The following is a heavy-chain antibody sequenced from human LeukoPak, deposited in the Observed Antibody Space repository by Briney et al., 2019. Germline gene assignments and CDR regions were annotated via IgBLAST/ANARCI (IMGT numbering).Heavy chain of an antibody. Sequence: SETLSLTCAVSGGSISSNSYYWGWIRQPPGKGLEWIGSIYYSGSTYYNPSLKSRVTISVDTSKNQFSLKLSSVTAADTAVYYCARRPIAARHFDYWGQGTLVTVSS. CDR1: GGSISSNSYY. CDR3: ARRPIAARHFDY. J-gene: IGHJ4*02. D-gene: IGHD6-6*01. V-gene: IGHV4-39*07. CDR2: IYYSGST.